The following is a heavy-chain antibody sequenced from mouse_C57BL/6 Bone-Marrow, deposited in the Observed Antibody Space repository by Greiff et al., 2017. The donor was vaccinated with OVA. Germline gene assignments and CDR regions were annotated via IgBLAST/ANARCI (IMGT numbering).Heavy chain of an antibody. CDR2: ISDGGSYT. Sequence: VQLKESGGGLVKPGGSLKLSCAASGFTFSSYAMSWVRQTPEKRLEWVATISDGGSYTYYPDNVKGRFTISRDNAKNNLYLQMSHLKSEDTAMYYCARDRYYYGSGDYWGQGTSVTVSS. CDR1: GFTFSSYA. V-gene: IGHV5-4*01. CDR3: ARDRYYYGSGDY. J-gene: IGHJ4*01. D-gene: IGHD1-1*01.